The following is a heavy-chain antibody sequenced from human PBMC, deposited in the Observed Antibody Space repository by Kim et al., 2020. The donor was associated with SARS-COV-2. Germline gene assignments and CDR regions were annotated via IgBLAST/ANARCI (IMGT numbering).Heavy chain of an antibody. CDR1: GFTFSSYS. J-gene: IGHJ4*02. CDR3: ARDRYDILTGYPPLDY. V-gene: IGHV3-21*01. Sequence: GGSLRLSCAASGFTFSSYSMNWVRQAPGKGLEWVSSISSSSSYIYYADSVKGRFTISRDNAKNSLYLQMNSLRAEDTAVYYCARDRYDILTGYPPLDYWGQGTLVTVSS. CDR2: ISSSSSYI. D-gene: IGHD3-9*01.